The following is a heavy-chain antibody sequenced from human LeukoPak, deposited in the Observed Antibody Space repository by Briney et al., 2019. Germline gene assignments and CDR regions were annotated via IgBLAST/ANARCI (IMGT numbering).Heavy chain of an antibody. CDR3: ARGSGTYYDSSGYRYYYGMDV. Sequence: KPSETLSLTCAVYGGSFSGYYWSWIRQPPGKGLEWIGEINHSGSTNYNPSLKSRVTISVDTSKNQFSLKLSSVTAADTAVYYCARGSGTYYDSSGYRYYYGMDVWGQGTTVTVSS. V-gene: IGHV4-34*01. CDR1: GGSFSGYY. D-gene: IGHD3-22*01. CDR2: INHSGST. J-gene: IGHJ6*02.